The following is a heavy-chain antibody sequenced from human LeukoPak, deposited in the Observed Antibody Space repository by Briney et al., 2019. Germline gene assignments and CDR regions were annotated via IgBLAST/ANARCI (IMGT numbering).Heavy chain of an antibody. Sequence: GRSLRLSCAASGFTFSSYGMHWVRQAPGKGLEWVAVIWYDGSNKYYADSVKGRFTISRDNSKNTLYLQMNSLRAEDTAVYYCARAGGGIAAFDYWGQGTLVTVSS. V-gene: IGHV3-33*01. J-gene: IGHJ4*02. D-gene: IGHD6-13*01. CDR1: GFTFSSYG. CDR3: ARAGGGIAAFDY. CDR2: IWYDGSNK.